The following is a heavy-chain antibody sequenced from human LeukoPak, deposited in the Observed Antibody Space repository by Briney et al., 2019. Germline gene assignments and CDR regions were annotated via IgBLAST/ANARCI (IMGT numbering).Heavy chain of an antibody. Sequence: GGSLRLSCAASGFTFSSYWMTWVRQAPGKGLEWVANIKQDGSETYYADSVKGRFTIFRDNAKNSLYLQMDSLRVEDTAVYYCANGDGFDYWGQGTLVIVSS. V-gene: IGHV3-7*01. CDR1: GFTFSSYW. J-gene: IGHJ4*02. D-gene: IGHD5-24*01. CDR3: ANGDGFDY. CDR2: IKQDGSET.